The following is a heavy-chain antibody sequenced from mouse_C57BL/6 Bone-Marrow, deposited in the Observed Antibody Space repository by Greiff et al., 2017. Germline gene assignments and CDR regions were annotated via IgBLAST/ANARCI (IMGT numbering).Heavy chain of an antibody. CDR3: ARSDWRFYYAMDY. V-gene: IGHV1-52*01. J-gene: IGHJ4*01. CDR1: GYTFTSYW. CDR2: IDPSDSDT. Sequence: QVQLQQPGAELVRPGSSVKLSCKASGYTFTSYWMHWVKQRPIQGLEWIGNIDPSDSDTHYNQKFKDKATLTVEKSSSTAYMQLSSLTSEDSAVYYCARSDWRFYYAMDYWGQGTSVSVSS.